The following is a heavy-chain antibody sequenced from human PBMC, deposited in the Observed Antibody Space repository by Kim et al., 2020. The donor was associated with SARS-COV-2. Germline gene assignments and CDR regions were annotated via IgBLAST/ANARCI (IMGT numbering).Heavy chain of an antibody. CDR1: GYTFTSYG. V-gene: IGHV1-18*04. D-gene: IGHD3-3*01. CDR2: ISAYNGNT. Sequence: ASVKVSCKASGYTFTSYGISWVRQAPGQGLEWMGWISAYNGNTNYAQKLQGRVTMTTDTSTSTAYMELRSLRSDDTAVYYCARFPSTPTYYDFWSGYSLADYYYGMDVWGQGTTVTVSS. J-gene: IGHJ6*02. CDR3: ARFPSTPTYYDFWSGYSLADYYYGMDV.